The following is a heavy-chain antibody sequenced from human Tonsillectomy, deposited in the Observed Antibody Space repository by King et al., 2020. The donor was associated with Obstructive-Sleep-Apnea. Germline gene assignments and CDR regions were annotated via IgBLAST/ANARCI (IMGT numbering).Heavy chain of an antibody. CDR2: IYYSGST. CDR1: GGSISSGNYY. Sequence: QLQESGPGLVKPSETLSLTCTVSGGSISSGNYYWGWIRQPPGKGLEWIGNIYYSGSTYYKPSLNSRVTILVDTSNNQFSLHLSSVIAADTARYYCSGGRAPWGQGTMVTVSS. D-gene: IGHD5-24*01. V-gene: IGHV4-39*07. J-gene: IGHJ3*01. CDR3: SGGRAP.